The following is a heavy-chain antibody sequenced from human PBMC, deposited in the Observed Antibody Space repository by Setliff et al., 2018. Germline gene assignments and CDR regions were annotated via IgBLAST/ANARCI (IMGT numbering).Heavy chain of an antibody. CDR3: ARARSDYYYGVDV. CDR2: VYYSGST. V-gene: IGHV4-59*01. Sequence: LSLTCTVSGGSISSYYWSWVRQSPGKGLEWIGYVYYSGSTSYNPTLKSRVTISVDTSRNQFSLNLSSVTAADTAVYFCARARSDYYYGVDVWGQGTTVTVSS. J-gene: IGHJ6*02. CDR1: GGSISSYY.